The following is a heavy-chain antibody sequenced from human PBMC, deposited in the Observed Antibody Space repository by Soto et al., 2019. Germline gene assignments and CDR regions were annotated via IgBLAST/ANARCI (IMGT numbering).Heavy chain of an antibody. V-gene: IGHV1-69*12. D-gene: IGHD5-18*01. J-gene: IGHJ6*02. CDR2: IIPIFGTA. CDR1: GGTFSSYA. Sequence: QVQLVQSGAEVKKPGSSVKVSCKASGGTFSSYAISWVRQAPGQGLEWMGGIIPIFGTANYAQKFQGRVTITADESTSTAYMELSSLRSEDTAVYYCAMDTAMAYYYYYYGMDVWGQGTTVTVSS. CDR3: AMDTAMAYYYYYYGMDV.